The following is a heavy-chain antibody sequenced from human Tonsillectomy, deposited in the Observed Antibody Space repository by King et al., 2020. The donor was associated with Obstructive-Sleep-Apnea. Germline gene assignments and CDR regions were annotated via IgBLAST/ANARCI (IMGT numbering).Heavy chain of an antibody. D-gene: IGHD3-22*01. Sequence: LQLQESGPGLVKPSETQSLTCTVSGGSINTRDYYWGWIRQPPGKGLEWIASISYRGSTYYNPSLRRRVTMSVDTSKNQFSLNLSSVIAADTAVYYCARTLYFYDISGYMFDYWGQGTLVTVSS. J-gene: IGHJ4*02. CDR2: ISYRGST. CDR3: ARTLYFYDISGYMFDY. V-gene: IGHV4-39*07. CDR1: GGSINTRDYY.